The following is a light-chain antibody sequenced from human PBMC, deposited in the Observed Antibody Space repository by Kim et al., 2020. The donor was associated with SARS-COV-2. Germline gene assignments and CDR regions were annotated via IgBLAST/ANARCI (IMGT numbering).Light chain of an antibody. Sequence: ASVGDRVTITCRASQDIRKYLAWYQQKPGKVHKLLIYAASTLQSGVPSRFSGSGSGTDFTLTISSLQPEDVATYYCQKYNTAPRTFGPGTKVDIK. CDR1: QDIRKY. CDR3: QKYNTAPRT. CDR2: AAS. V-gene: IGKV1-27*01. J-gene: IGKJ1*01.